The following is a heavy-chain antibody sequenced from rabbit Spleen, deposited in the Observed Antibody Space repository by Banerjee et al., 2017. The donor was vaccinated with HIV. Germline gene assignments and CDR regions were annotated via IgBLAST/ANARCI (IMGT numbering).Heavy chain of an antibody. CDR2: IYGGVIGST. Sequence: QEQLVESGGGLVQPEGSLTLTCTASGFSFSTDYYMCWVRQAPGKGLECIACIYGGVIGSTYYATWAKGRFTISKTSSTTVTLQMTSLTAADTATYFCARDTGSSFSTYGMDLWGPGTLVTVS. CDR1: GFSFSTDYY. D-gene: IGHD8-1*01. V-gene: IGHV1S45*01. CDR3: ARDTGSSFSTYGMDL. J-gene: IGHJ6*01.